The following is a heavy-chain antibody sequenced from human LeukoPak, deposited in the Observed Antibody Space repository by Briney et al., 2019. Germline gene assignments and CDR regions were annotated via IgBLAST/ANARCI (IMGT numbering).Heavy chain of an antibody. J-gene: IGHJ4*02. V-gene: IGHV3-74*01. CDR3: VRPDIVTVPLGC. CDR2: INTDGSIT. D-gene: IGHD2-2*01. CDR1: GFTFSSYW. Sequence: GGSLRLSCAASGFTFSSYWMHWVSQAPGKGLVWVSRINTDGSITDYADSVKGRFTISRDNAKNTLYLQVNSLRAEDTAIYYCVRPDIVTVPLGCWGQGTLVTVSS.